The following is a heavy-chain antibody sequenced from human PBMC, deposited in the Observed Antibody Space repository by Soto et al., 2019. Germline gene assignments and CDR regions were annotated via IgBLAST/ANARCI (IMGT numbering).Heavy chain of an antibody. D-gene: IGHD3-10*01. J-gene: IGHJ4*02. Sequence: SETLSLTCAVYGGSFSGYYWSWIRQPPGKGLEWIGEINHSGSTNYNPSLKSRVTISVDTSKNQFSLKLSSVTAADTAVYYCAREYGSGSYWFDYWGQGTLVTVSS. V-gene: IGHV4-34*01. CDR1: GGSFSGYY. CDR3: AREYGSGSYWFDY. CDR2: INHSGST.